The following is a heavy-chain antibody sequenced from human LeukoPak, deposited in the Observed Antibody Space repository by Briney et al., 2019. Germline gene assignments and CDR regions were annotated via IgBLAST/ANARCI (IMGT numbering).Heavy chain of an antibody. CDR2: IYHSGST. CDR3: ARRPGYGAFDI. J-gene: IGHJ3*02. CDR1: GYSISSGYC. D-gene: IGHD1-1*01. Sequence: SETLSLTCAVSGYSISSGYCWGWIRPPPGKGLEWIGSIYHSGSTYYNPSLKSRVTISVDTSKNQFSLKLSSVTAADTAVYYCARRPGYGAFDIWGQGTMVTVSS. V-gene: IGHV4-38-2*01.